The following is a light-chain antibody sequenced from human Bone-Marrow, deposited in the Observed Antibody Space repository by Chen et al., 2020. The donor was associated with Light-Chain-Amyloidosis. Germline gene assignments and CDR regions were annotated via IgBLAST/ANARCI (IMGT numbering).Light chain of an antibody. CDR1: NIGSTS. CDR2: DDS. V-gene: IGLV3-21*02. Sequence: SYVLTQPSSVSVAPGQTATLACGGNNIGSTSVHWYQQTPGQAPLLVVYDDSDRPSGIPERLSGSNSGNTATLAISRVEAGDEAVYYCQVWERGSDRPVFGGGTKLTVL. J-gene: IGLJ3*02. CDR3: QVWERGSDRPV.